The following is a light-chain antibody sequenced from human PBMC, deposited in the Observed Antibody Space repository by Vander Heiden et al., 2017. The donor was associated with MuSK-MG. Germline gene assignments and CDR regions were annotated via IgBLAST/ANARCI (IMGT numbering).Light chain of an antibody. Sequence: EIVLTQSPGTPSLSPGERATLSCRASQSVSSSYLAWYQQKPGQAPRLLIYGASSRATGIPDRFSGSGSGTDFTLTISRLEPEDFAVYYCQQDGRSPITFGQGTRLEIK. V-gene: IGKV3-20*01. CDR1: QSVSSSY. J-gene: IGKJ5*01. CDR2: GAS. CDR3: QQDGRSPIT.